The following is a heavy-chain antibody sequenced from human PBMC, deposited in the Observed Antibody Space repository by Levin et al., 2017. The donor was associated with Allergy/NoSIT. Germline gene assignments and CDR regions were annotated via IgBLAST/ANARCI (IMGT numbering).Heavy chain of an antibody. D-gene: IGHD6-19*01. CDR2: IYYSGST. CDR1: XXXXXXXX. J-gene: IGHJ6*02. Sequence: SETLSLTCTVXXXXXXXXXXAELRNPPGKGLEWIGYIYYSGSTNYNPSLKSRVTISVDTSKNQFSLKLSSVTAADTAVYYCARDKKGYSSGWYANPNYGMDGWGQGTTVTVSS. CDR3: ARDKKGYSSGWYANPNYGMDG. V-gene: IGHV4-59*01.